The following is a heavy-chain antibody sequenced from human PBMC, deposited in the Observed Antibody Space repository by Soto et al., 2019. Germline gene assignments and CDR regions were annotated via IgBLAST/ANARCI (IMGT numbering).Heavy chain of an antibody. CDR3: AKGRSYYYYYGVDV. Sequence: GGSLRLSCAASGFTFSNYAMHWVRQAPGKGLEWLAIISYDGDNEYYADSVRGRFTVSRDNSKNTLYLQMNCLRAEDTALYYCAKGRSYYYYYGVDVWGQGTTVTVSS. CDR1: GFTFSNYA. J-gene: IGHJ6*02. V-gene: IGHV3-30*18. CDR2: ISYDGDNE.